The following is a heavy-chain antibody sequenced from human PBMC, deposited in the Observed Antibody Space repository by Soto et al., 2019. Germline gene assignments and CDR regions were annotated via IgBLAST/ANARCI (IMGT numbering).Heavy chain of an antibody. V-gene: IGHV1-18*01. J-gene: IGHJ6*02. CDR3: ARGLVVVVTEDYYYGMDV. CDR2: ISAYNGNT. D-gene: IGHD2-15*01. CDR1: GYTFTSYG. Sequence: ASVKVSCKASGYTFTSYGISWVRQAPGQGLEWMGWISAYNGNTNYAQKLQGRVTMTTDTSTSTAYRELRSLRSDETAVYYCARGLVVVVTEDYYYGMDVWGQGTTVTVSS.